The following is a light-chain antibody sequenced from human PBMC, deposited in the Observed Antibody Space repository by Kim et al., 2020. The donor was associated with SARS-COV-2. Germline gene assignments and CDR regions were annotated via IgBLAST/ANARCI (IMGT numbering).Light chain of an antibody. CDR3: QQSYSTPFT. CDR1: QSISSY. CDR2: AAS. V-gene: IGKV1-39*01. J-gene: IGKJ3*01. Sequence: ASVGDRVNITCRASQSISSYLNWYQQKPGKAPKHLIYAASSLQSGVPSRFSGSGSGTDFTLTISSLQPEDFATYYCQQSYSTPFTFGPGTKVDIK.